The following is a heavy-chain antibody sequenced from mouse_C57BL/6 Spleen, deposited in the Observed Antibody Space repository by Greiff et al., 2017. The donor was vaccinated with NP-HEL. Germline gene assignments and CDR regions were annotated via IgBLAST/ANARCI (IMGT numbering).Heavy chain of an antibody. CDR3: ARGAIYYGTRYWYFDV. J-gene: IGHJ1*03. D-gene: IGHD2-1*01. Sequence: VQLQQPGAELVMPGASVKLSCKASGYTFTSYWMHWVKQRPGQGLEWIGEIDPSDSYTNYNQKFKGKSTLTVDKSSSTAYMQLSSLTSEDSAVYYCARGAIYYGTRYWYFDVWGTGTTVTVSS. CDR1: GYTFTSYW. V-gene: IGHV1-69*01. CDR2: IDPSDSYT.